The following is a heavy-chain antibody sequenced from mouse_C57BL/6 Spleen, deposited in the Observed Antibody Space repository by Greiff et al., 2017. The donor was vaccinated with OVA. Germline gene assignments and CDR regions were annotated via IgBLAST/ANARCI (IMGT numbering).Heavy chain of an antibody. CDR1: GYTFTSYD. J-gene: IGHJ4*01. CDR3: AREDGYYDYAMDY. V-gene: IGHV1-85*01. D-gene: IGHD2-3*01. CDR2: IYPRDGST. Sequence: QVQLQQSGPELVKPGASVKLSCKASGYTFTSYDINWVKQRPGQGLEWIGWIYPRDGSTKYNEKFKGEATLTVDTSSSTAYMELHSLTSEDSAVYFCAREDGYYDYAMDYWGQGTSVTVSS.